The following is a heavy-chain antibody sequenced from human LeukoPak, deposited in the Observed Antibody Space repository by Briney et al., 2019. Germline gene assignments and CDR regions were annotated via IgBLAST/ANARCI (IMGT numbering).Heavy chain of an antibody. V-gene: IGHV3-53*01. CDR2: IYSDGNT. J-gene: IGHJ5*02. Sequence: GGSLRLSCAASGFTFSTNHMTWVRQAPGKGPEWVSVIYSDGNTYYADSVKGRFTISRDNYENTLYLQMNSLRAEDTAVYYCVRDLTWGQGTLVTVSS. CDR3: VRDLT. CDR1: GFTFSTNH.